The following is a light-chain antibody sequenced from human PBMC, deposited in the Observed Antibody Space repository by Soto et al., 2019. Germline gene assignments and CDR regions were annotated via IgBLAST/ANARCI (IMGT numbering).Light chain of an antibody. J-gene: IGKJ2*01. V-gene: IGKV3D-15*01. CDR2: GAS. CDR1: QSVSNN. Sequence: EIVLTQSPGTLSLSPGERATLSCRASQSVSNNYLAWYQQKPGQAPRLLIYGASNRATGIPDRFSGSGSGTEFTLTISSLQPEDSAVYYCQQYNNWPYTFGQGTKVDIK. CDR3: QQYNNWPYT.